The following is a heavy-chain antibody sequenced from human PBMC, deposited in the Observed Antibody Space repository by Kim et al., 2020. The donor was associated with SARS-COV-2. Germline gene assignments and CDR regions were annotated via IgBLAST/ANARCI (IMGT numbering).Heavy chain of an antibody. J-gene: IGHJ2*01. D-gene: IGHD6-6*01. CDR3: ARSDGYSSSPYWYFDL. V-gene: IGHV1-46*01. Sequence: KFQGRVTMTRDTSTSTVYMELSSLRSEDTAVYYCARSDGYSSSPYWYFDLWGRGTLVTVSS.